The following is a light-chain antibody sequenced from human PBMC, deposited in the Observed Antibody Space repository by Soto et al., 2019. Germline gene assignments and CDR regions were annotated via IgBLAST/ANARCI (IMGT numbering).Light chain of an antibody. CDR3: GAWDDRLTAYV. CDR2: DNY. J-gene: IGLJ1*01. Sequence: QSVLTQPPSLSAAPGQEVTISCSGSGSNVGYNSVSWYQHLPGTAPKLLIYDNYKRPSGIPARFSGSKSGTSASLGITGLQTGDEADYYCGAWDDRLTAYVFGSGTKVTVL. CDR1: GSNVGYNS. V-gene: IGLV1-51*01.